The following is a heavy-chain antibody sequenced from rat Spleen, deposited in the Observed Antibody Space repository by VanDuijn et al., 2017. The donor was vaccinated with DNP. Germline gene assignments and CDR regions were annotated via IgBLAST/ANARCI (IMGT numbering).Heavy chain of an antibody. CDR2: ISTSGGST. Sequence: EVQVVESGGGLVQPGGSLKLSCTTSGFTFSNYDMAWVRQAPTKGLEWVASISTSGGSTYYRDSVKGRFTVSRDNAKSTLYLQMDSLRSEDTATYYCARDYPGITGDYWGQGVMVTVSS. V-gene: IGHV5-19*01. J-gene: IGHJ2*01. CDR3: ARDYPGITGDY. D-gene: IGHD1-4*01. CDR1: GFTFSNYD.